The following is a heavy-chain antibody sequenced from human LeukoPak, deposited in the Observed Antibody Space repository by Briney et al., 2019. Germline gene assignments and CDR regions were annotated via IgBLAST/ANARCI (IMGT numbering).Heavy chain of an antibody. V-gene: IGHV3-20*04. CDR1: GFTFDDYG. CDR2: INWNGGST. D-gene: IGHD1-14*01. Sequence: PGGSLRLSCAASGFTFDDYGMSWVRQAPGKGLEWVSGINWNGGSTGYADSVKGRFTISRDNVKNSLYLQMNSLRAEDTALYYCARDRGMTGTGVFDYWGQGTLVTVSS. J-gene: IGHJ4*02. CDR3: ARDRGMTGTGVFDY.